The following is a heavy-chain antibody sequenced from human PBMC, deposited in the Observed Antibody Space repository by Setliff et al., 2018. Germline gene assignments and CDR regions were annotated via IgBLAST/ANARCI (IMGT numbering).Heavy chain of an antibody. J-gene: IGHJ6*04. V-gene: IGHV4-4*08. CDR1: GVFLETYY. CDR3: ARDRKVLYGQGLDSYMDV. CDR2: SQTTGNT. D-gene: IGHD3-10*01. Sequence: LSLTCSVSGVFLETYYWTWVRQSPGTGLEWIGFSQTTGNTKYNPSLRRRVSIFFDSPKNQFSLSLQSVTAADSAVYYCARDRKVLYGQGLDSYMDVWGKGATVTVSS.